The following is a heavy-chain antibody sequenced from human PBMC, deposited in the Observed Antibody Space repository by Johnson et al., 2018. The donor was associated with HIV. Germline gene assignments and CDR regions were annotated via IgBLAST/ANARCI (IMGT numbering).Heavy chain of an antibody. Sequence: EQLVESGGGLVQPGGSLRLSCAASAFTFSSYWMSWVRQAPGKGLEWVANIKQDGSEKYYVDAVKGRFSISRDNAKNSLYLQMNSLRAEDTAVYYCARSFRDYEEDTFDIWGQGTMVTVSS. CDR1: AFTFSSYW. V-gene: IGHV3-7*02. J-gene: IGHJ3*02. CDR3: ARSFRDYEEDTFDI. D-gene: IGHD4-17*01. CDR2: IKQDGSEK.